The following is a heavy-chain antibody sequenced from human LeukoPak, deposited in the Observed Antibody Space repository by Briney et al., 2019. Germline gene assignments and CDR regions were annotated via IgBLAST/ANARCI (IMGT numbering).Heavy chain of an antibody. V-gene: IGHV3-21*01. J-gene: IGHJ4*02. CDR2: ISSSSGYI. D-gene: IGHD3-22*01. Sequence: PGGSLRLSCAASGFTFSSYSMNWVRQAPGKGLEWVSSISSSSGYIYYADSVKGRFTISRDNAKNSLYLQMNSLRAEDTAVYYCARDRADSSGYYYYFDYWGQGTLVTVSS. CDR1: GFTFSSYS. CDR3: ARDRADSSGYYYYFDY.